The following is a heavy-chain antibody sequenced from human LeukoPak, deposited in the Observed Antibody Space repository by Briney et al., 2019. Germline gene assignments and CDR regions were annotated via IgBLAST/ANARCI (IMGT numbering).Heavy chain of an antibody. CDR3: AREESEAFNI. J-gene: IGHJ3*02. Sequence: GGSLRLSCAASGFTFSTYSMNWVRQAPGKGLEWVSSITSSSNYIYYADSVKGRFTISRDNAKNSLYLQVNNLRAEDTAVYYCAREESEAFNIWGQGTMVTVSS. V-gene: IGHV3-21*06. CDR1: GFTFSTYS. CDR2: ITSSSNYI.